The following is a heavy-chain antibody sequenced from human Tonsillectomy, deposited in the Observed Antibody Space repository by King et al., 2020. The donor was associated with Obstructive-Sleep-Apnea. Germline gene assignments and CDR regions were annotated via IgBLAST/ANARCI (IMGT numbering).Heavy chain of an antibody. D-gene: IGHD5-18*01. Sequence: VQLVESGGGLVQPGRSLRLSCAASGFTFDDYAMHWVRQAPGKGLEWVSGISWNSGGIGYADSVKGRFTISRDNAKNFLYLQMNSLRTDDTAFYYCARKNRYSNGKDLDYWGQGTLVTVSS. CDR1: GFTFDDYA. V-gene: IGHV3-9*01. J-gene: IGHJ4*02. CDR3: ARKNRYSNGKDLDY. CDR2: ISWNSGGI.